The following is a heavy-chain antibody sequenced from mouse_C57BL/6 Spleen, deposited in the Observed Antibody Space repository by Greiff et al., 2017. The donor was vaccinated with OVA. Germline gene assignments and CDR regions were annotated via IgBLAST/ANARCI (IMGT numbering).Heavy chain of an antibody. V-gene: IGHV1-54*01. J-gene: IGHJ4*01. CDR2: INPGSGGP. CDR1: GYAFTNYL. CDR3: ARRTYGNPNYYAMDY. D-gene: IGHD2-1*01. Sequence: QVQLKQSGAELVRPGTSVKVSCKASGYAFTNYLIEWVKQRPGQGLEWIGVINPGSGGPNYNEKFKGKSTLTADKSSSTAYMQLSSLTSEDSAVYFCARRTYGNPNYYAMDYWGQGTSVTVSS.